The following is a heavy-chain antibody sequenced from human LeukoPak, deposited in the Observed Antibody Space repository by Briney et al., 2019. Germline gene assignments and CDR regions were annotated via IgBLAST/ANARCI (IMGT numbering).Heavy chain of an antibody. V-gene: IGHV1-69*01. CDR3: ARDGIAAAGTLLNWFDP. D-gene: IGHD6-13*01. CDR1: GGTFSSYA. CDR2: IIPIFGTA. Sequence: GSSVKVSCKASGGTFSSYAISWVRQAPGQGLEWMGGIIPIFGTANYAQKFQSRVTITADESTSTAYMELSSLRSEDTAVYYCARDGIAAAGTLLNWFDPWGQGTLVTVSS. J-gene: IGHJ5*02.